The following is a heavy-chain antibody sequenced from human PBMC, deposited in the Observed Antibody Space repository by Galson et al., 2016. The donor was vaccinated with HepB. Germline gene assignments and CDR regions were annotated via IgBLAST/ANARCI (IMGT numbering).Heavy chain of an antibody. Sequence: SLRLSCAASGFTFTNYWMCWVCQAPGKGLEWVANINQDGSQTNFVDSLKGRFTISRDNAKNSLYLQMNSLRAEDTAVYYCSSMVRGNSWNPWGQGTLVTVSS. CDR3: SSMVRGNSWNP. J-gene: IGHJ5*02. D-gene: IGHD1/OR15-1a*01. CDR2: INQDGSQT. V-gene: IGHV3-7*01. CDR1: GFTFTNYW.